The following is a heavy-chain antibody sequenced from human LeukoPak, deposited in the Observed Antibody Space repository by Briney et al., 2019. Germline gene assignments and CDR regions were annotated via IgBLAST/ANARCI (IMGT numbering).Heavy chain of an antibody. J-gene: IGHJ6*02. CDR1: GGSISTSNW. CDR2: IYHSGST. V-gene: IGHV4-4*02. CDR3: ARVRTHYYSGMDV. Sequence: PSETLSLTCAVSGGSISTSNWWSWVRQPPGKGLEWIGEIYHSGSTNYNPSLKSRATISVDKSKNQFSLKLNSVTAADTAVYYCARVRTHYYSGMDVWGQGTTVTVSS. D-gene: IGHD4-17*01.